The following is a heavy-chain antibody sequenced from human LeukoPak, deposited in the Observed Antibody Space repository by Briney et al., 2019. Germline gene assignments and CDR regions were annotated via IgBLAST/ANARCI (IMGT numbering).Heavy chain of an antibody. CDR3: ARGGSHDALDI. Sequence: PGGSLRLSCAASGFTFSSYAMSWVRQAPGKGLECVAIIKQDGSEKYYVDSVKGRFTMARDNAKNSLHLQMNILRAEDTAVYYCARGGSHDALDIWGQGTMVTVSS. CDR2: IKQDGSEK. CDR1: GFTFSSYA. V-gene: IGHV3-7*01. J-gene: IGHJ3*02.